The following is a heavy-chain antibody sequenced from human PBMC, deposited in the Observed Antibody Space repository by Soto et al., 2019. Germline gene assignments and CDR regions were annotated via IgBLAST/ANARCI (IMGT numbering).Heavy chain of an antibody. CDR2: INHSGST. CDR3: ARVPRDTAMVTGADY. D-gene: IGHD5-18*01. J-gene: IGHJ4*02. V-gene: IGHV4-34*01. CDR1: GGSFSGYY. Sequence: PSETLSLTCAVYGGSFSGYYWSWIRQPPGKGLEWIGEINHSGSTNYNPSLKSRVTISADTSKNQFSLKLSSVTAADTAVYYCARVPRDTAMVTGADYWGQGTLVTVSS.